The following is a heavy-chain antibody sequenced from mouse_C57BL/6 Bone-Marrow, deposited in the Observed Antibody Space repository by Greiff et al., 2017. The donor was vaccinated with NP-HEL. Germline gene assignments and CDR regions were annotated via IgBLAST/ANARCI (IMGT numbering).Heavy chain of an antibody. CDR3: ARKAYYGRSYEFAY. CDR2: IDPSDSYT. D-gene: IGHD1-1*01. V-gene: IGHV1-50*01. CDR1: GYTFTTYW. Sequence: VQLQQPGAELVKPGASVKLSCKASGYTFTTYWMQWVKQRPGQGLEWIGEIDPSDSYTNYNQKFKGKATLTVDTSSSTANMQLSSLTSEASAVYYCARKAYYGRSYEFAYWGQGTLVTVSA. J-gene: IGHJ3*01.